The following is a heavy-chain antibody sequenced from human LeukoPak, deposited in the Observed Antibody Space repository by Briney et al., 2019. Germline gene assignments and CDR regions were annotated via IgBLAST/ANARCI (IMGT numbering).Heavy chain of an antibody. CDR3: ARGTRFGAASDTGY. V-gene: IGHV1-2*02. D-gene: IGHD6-13*01. J-gene: IGHJ4*02. CDR1: GYTFTDYY. CDR2: INPKSGGT. Sequence: ASVKVSCKASGYTFTDYYLHWVRQAPGQGLEWMGWINPKSGGTNYAQKFQGRVTMTRDTSISTIYMELSRLISADPAVYYCARGTRFGAASDTGYWGQGTLVTVSS.